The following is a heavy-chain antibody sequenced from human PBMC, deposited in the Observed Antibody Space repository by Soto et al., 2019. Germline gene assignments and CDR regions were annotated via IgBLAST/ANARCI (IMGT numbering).Heavy chain of an antibody. D-gene: IGHD3-22*01. V-gene: IGHV4-30-4*01. J-gene: IGHJ5*02. CDR2: IYYSGST. Sequence: SETLSLTCTVSGGSISSGDYYWSWIRQPPGKGLEWIGYIYYSGSTYYNPSLKSRVTISVDTSKNQFSLKLSSVTAADTAVYYCARAEGYYDSSGYYYYLKDNWFDPWGQGTLVTVSS. CDR3: ARAEGYYDSSGYYYYLKDNWFDP. CDR1: GGSISSGDYY.